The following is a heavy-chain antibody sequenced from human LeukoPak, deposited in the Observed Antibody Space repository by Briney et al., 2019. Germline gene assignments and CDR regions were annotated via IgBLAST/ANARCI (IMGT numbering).Heavy chain of an antibody. CDR1: GGTFSSYA. Sequence: ASVKVSCKASGGTFSSYAISRVRQAPGQGLEWMGRIIPIFGTANYAQKFQGRVTITADESTSTAYMELSSLRSEDTAVYYCARGHLRCNWFDPWGQGTLVTVSS. V-gene: IGHV1-69*15. J-gene: IGHJ5*02. CDR3: ARGHLRCNWFDP. CDR2: IIPIFGTA. D-gene: IGHD3-16*01.